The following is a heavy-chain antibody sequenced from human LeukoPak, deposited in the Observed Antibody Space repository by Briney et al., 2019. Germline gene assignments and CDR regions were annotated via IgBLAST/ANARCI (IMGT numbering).Heavy chain of an antibody. CDR1: GGSISSGSYY. D-gene: IGHD5-12*01. CDR2: IYTSGST. J-gene: IGHJ4*02. CDR3: ARVVWGYSGYDHAY. V-gene: IGHV4-61*02. Sequence: SQTLSLTCTVSGGSISSGSYYWSWIRQPAGKGLEWIGRIYTSGSTNYNPSLKSRVTISVDTSKNQFSLKLSSVTAADTAVYYCARVVWGYSGYDHAYWGQGTLVTVSS.